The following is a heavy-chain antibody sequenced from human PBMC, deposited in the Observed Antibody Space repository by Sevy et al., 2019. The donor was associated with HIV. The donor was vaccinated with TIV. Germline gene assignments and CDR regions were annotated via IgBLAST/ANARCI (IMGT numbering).Heavy chain of an antibody. J-gene: IGHJ4*02. D-gene: IGHD3-22*01. CDR3: AKDYYYDSSGYYALDY. CDR1: GFTFDDYA. CDR2: ISWNSGSI. V-gene: IGHV3-9*01. Sequence: GGSLRLSCAASGFTFDDYAMHWVRQAPGKGLEWVSGISWNSGSIGYADSVKGRFTISRDNAKNSLYLQMNSLRAEDTALYYCAKDYYYDSSGYYALDYWGQGTLVTVSS.